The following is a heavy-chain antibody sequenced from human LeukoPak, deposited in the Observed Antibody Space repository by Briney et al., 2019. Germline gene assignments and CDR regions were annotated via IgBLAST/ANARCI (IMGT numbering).Heavy chain of an antibody. D-gene: IGHD6-19*01. CDR2: IWYDGSNK. V-gene: IGHV3-33*01. J-gene: IGHJ4*02. CDR1: GFIFSCYG. CDR3: ARDELAVAKKGFLDS. Sequence: GGSLRLSCAASGFIFSCYGMHGVRQAPGKGLEWVAVIWYDGSNKYYADSVKGRFTISRDNSKNTLYLQVNSLRAEDTAVYYCARDELAVAKKGFLDSWGQGTLVTVSS.